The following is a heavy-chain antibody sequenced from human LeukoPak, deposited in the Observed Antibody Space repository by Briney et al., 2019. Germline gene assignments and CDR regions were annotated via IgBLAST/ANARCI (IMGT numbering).Heavy chain of an antibody. J-gene: IGHJ4*02. D-gene: IGHD4-11*01. Sequence: ASVRVSCKTSGYTFTDYYIHRVRQAPGQGLDWMGWINPNSGETNSAQKFQGRVTMTGDTSISTAYMELRRVTSDDTAVYYCARDRDYSNTERGFDYWGQGTLVTVSS. CDR1: GYTFTDYY. CDR2: INPNSGET. V-gene: IGHV1-2*02. CDR3: ARDRDYSNTERGFDY.